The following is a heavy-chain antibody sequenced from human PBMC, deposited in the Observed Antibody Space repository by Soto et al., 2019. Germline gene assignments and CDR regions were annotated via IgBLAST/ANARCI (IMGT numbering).Heavy chain of an antibody. CDR2: IYHSGST. CDR1: GSSISSGGYS. V-gene: IGHV4-30-2*01. Sequence: SETLSLTCVVSGSSISSGGYSWSWIRQPPGKGLEWIGYIYHSGSTYYNPSLKSRVTISVDRSKNQFSLKLSSVTAADTAVYYCARGPVYGGIGYLDYWGQGTLVTVSS. J-gene: IGHJ4*02. D-gene: IGHD4-17*01. CDR3: ARGPVYGGIGYLDY.